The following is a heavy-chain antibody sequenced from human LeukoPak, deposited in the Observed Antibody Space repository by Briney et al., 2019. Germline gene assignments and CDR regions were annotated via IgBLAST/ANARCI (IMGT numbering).Heavy chain of an antibody. CDR1: GYTFTSYD. CDR3: ARGRGYGDYDDWFDP. CDR2: MNPNSGNT. V-gene: IGHV1-8*01. J-gene: IGHJ5*02. Sequence: ASVKVSCKASGYTFTSYDINWVRQATGQGVEWMGWMNPNSGNTGYAQKFQGRVTMTRNTSISTAYMELSSLRSEDTAVYYCARGRGYGDYDDWFDPWGQGTLVTVSS. D-gene: IGHD4-17*01.